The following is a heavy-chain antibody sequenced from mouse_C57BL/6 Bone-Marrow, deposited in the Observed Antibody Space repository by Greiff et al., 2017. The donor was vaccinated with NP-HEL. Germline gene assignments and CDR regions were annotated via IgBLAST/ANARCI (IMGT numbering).Heavy chain of an antibody. CDR3: ARLNYGSGGAMDY. CDR2: INPYNGGT. Sequence: VQLQQSGPVLVKPGASVKMSCKASGYTFTDYYMNWVKQSHGKSLEWIGVINPYNGGTSYNQKFKGKATLTVDKSSSTAYMELNSLTSEDSAVYYCARLNYGSGGAMDYWGQGTSVTVSS. J-gene: IGHJ4*01. V-gene: IGHV1-19*01. D-gene: IGHD1-1*01. CDR1: GYTFTDYY.